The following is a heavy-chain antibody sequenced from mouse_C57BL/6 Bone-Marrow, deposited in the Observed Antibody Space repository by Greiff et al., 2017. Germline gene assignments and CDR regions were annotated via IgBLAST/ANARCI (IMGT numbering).Heavy chain of an antibody. CDR2: FYPGSGSI. V-gene: IGHV1-62-2*01. J-gene: IGHJ3*01. CDR1: GYTFTEYT. CDR3: ARHEERGDCYYLPWFAY. Sequence: VQLQQSGAELVKPGASVNLSCKASGYTFTEYTIHWVKQRSGQGLEWIGWFYPGSGSIKYNEKFKDKATLTADKSSSTVYMELSRLTSEDSAVYFCARHEERGDCYYLPWFAYWGQGTLVTVSA. D-gene: IGHD2-3*01.